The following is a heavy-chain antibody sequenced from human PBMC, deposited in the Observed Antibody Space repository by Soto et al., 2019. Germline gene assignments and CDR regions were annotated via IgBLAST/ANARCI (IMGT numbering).Heavy chain of an antibody. CDR3: ARDRSLGAYIYAWDY. V-gene: IGHV3-48*02. CDR2: ISSSSSTI. CDR1: GFTFSSYS. D-gene: IGHD5-18*01. J-gene: IGHJ4*02. Sequence: GGSLRLSCAASGFTFSSYSMNWVRQAPGKGLEWVSYISSSSSTIYYADSVKGRFTISRDNAKNSLYLQMNSLRDEDTAVYYCARDRSLGAYIYAWDYWGQGTLVTVYS.